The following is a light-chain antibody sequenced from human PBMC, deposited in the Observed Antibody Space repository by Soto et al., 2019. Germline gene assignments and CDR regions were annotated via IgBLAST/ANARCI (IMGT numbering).Light chain of an antibody. J-gene: IGKJ2*01. CDR2: CAS. V-gene: IGKV3-15*01. CDR1: QSVSSN. Sequence: EIGMTQSPANLSVSPGERATLSCRASQSVSSNLAWYQQKPGQGPRLLIYCASTRATSIPARFSGSGSGTEFALTINSLQSEDVAVNYCQKYNKWPQYTFGQVTKLEIK. CDR3: QKYNKWPQYT.